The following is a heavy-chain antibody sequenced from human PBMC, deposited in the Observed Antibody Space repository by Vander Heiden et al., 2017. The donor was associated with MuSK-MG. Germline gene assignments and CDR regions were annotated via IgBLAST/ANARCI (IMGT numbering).Heavy chain of an antibody. D-gene: IGHD3-3*01. Sequence: QVQLVESGGGLVKPGGSLRLSCEASGFPFSDYYVSWIRQAQGKGLEWVSVISSSGSTIYYADSVKGRFTISRDNAKNSLYLQMNSLRAEDTAVYYCARGEYYDFWSGVWNYMDVWGKGTTVTVSS. J-gene: IGHJ6*03. CDR2: ISSSGSTI. CDR1: GFPFSDYY. V-gene: IGHV3-11*01. CDR3: ARGEYYDFWSGVWNYMDV.